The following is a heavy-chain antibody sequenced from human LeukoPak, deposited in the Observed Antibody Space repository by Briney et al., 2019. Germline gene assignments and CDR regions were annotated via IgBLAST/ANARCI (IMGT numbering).Heavy chain of an antibody. V-gene: IGHV1-46*01. CDR2: INPSGGST. J-gene: IGHJ4*02. Sequence: ASVKVSCKASGYIFTSYFMHWVRQAPGQGLEWMGIINPSGGSTSYAQKFQGRVTMTRDTSTSTVYMELSSLRSEDTAVYYCARAIVVVTAIQGYYFDYWGQGTLVTVSS. D-gene: IGHD2-21*02. CDR1: GYIFTSYF. CDR3: ARAIVVVTAIQGYYFDY.